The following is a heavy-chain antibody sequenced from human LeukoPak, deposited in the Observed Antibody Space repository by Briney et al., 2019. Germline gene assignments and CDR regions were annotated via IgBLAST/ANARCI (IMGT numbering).Heavy chain of an antibody. J-gene: IGHJ3*02. CDR3: ARVSSGSYGSFDI. CDR1: GXTVSINY. V-gene: IGHV3-53*01. CDR2: ISSGGTT. D-gene: IGHD1-26*01. Sequence: GGSLSLSCAASGXTVSINYMSWVRQAPGKGLEWVSVISSGGTTYYADSVKGRFTISRDNSKNTLYLQMNHLRAEDTAVYYCARVSSGSYGSFDIWGQGTMVTVSS.